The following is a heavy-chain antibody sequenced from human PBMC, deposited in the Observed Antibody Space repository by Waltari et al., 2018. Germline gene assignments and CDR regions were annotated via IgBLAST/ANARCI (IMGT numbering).Heavy chain of an antibody. D-gene: IGHD6-13*01. V-gene: IGHV1-69*05. CDR1: GGTFSSCA. CDR2: IIPIFGTA. CDR3: ARVGRKYSSSWYYFDY. Sequence: QVQLVQSGAEVKKPGSSVKVSCKASGGTFSSCANSWVRPDPGQGLEWMGGIIPIFGTANYAQKFQGRVTITTDESTSTAYMELSSLRSEDTAVYYCARVGRKYSSSWYYFDYWGQGTLVTVSS. J-gene: IGHJ4*02.